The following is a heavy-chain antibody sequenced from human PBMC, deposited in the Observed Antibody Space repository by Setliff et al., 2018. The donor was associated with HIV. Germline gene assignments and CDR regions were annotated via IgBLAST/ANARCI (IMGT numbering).Heavy chain of an antibody. J-gene: IGHJ4*02. CDR1: GGFISTYY. Sequence: SETLSLTCTVSGGFISTYYWTWIRQSPGKGLEWIGHVSYSGSTNYSSSLKSRVTISADPSKNQFSLKLTSVTAADTAVYYCGRLSETAMASFDSWGQGTLVTVSS. CDR3: GRLSETAMASFDS. V-gene: IGHV4-59*08. D-gene: IGHD5-18*01. CDR2: VSYSGST.